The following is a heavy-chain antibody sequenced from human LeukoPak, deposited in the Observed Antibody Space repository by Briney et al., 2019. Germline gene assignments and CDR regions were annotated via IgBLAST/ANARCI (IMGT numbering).Heavy chain of an antibody. V-gene: IGHV3-23*01. Sequence: GGSLRLSCAASGFTFSVYAMSWVRQAPGKGLEWVSTISGSGGSTYYADSVKGRFSISSDNSKNTLYLQMNSLRAEDTATYYCAKDHSGPTWYYYGMDVWGQGTTVTVSS. J-gene: IGHJ6*02. D-gene: IGHD2-15*01. CDR1: GFTFSVYA. CDR3: AKDHSGPTWYYYGMDV. CDR2: ISGSGGST.